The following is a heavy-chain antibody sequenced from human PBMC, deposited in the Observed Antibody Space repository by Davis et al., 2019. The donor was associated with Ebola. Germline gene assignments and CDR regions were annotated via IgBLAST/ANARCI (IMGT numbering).Heavy chain of an antibody. CDR3: ASDDGVAFQFDY. CDR1: GGSISSYY. CDR2: IYYSGST. J-gene: IGHJ4*02. V-gene: IGHV4-59*08. D-gene: IGHD2-8*01. Sequence: PSETLSLTCTVSGGSISSYYWSWIRQPPGKGLEWIGYIYYSGSTNYNPSLKSRVTISVDTSKNQFSLKLSSVTAADTAVYYCASDDGVAFQFDYWGQGTLVTVSS.